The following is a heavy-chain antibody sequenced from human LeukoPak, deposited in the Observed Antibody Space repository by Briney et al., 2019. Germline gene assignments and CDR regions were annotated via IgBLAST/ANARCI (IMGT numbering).Heavy chain of an antibody. CDR3: ATGYTSGTRIDY. CDR2: ISRSSSDI. D-gene: IGHD6-19*01. V-gene: IGHV3-21*01. CDR1: GFTFSAFS. J-gene: IGHJ4*02. Sequence: GGSLRLSCAASGFTFSAFSMNWVRQAPGKGLEWVSAISRSSSDIYYTDSVKGRFTISRDNANNFLYPQVSSLRAEDTAVYYCATGYTSGTRIDYWGQGTLVSVSS.